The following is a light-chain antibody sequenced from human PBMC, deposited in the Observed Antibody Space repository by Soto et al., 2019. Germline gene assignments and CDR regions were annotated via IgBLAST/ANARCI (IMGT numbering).Light chain of an antibody. J-gene: IGKJ5*01. Sequence: ETVMSQSPVTLSLSPGERATLSCWASQSVGSNLAWYQQKPGQAPRLLIYDASTRATGIPARFSGSGSGTEFTLTISSLQSEDFAVYYCQQYNNWPQITFGQGTRLEIK. V-gene: IGKV3-15*01. CDR3: QQYNNWPQIT. CDR2: DAS. CDR1: QSVGSN.